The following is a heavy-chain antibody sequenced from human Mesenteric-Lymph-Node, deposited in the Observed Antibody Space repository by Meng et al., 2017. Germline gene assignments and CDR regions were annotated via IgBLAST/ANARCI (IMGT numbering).Heavy chain of an antibody. J-gene: IGHJ4*02. CDR1: GYTFTGYY. D-gene: IGHD2-2*01. CDR2: IIPILGIA. CDR3: ARDGDCSSTSCPVLDY. Sequence: SVKVSCKASGYTFTGYYMHWVRQATGQGLEWMGRIIPILGIANYAQKFQGRVTITADKSTSTAYMELSSLRSEDTAVYYCARDGDCSSTSCPVLDYWGQGTLVTVSS. V-gene: IGHV1-69*04.